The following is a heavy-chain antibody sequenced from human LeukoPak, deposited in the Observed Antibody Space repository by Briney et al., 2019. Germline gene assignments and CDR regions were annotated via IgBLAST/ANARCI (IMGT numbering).Heavy chain of an antibody. CDR2: ISGSGGST. V-gene: IGHV3-23*01. J-gene: IGHJ4*02. CDR1: GFTFSGYA. CDR3: AKDRDSSGWYGTLALFDY. Sequence: GGSLRLSCAASGFTFSGYAMSWVRQAPGKGLEWVSAISGSGGSTYYADSVKGRFTISRDNSKNTLYLQMNSLRAEDTAVYYCAKDRDSSGWYGTLALFDYWGQGTLVTVSS. D-gene: IGHD6-19*01.